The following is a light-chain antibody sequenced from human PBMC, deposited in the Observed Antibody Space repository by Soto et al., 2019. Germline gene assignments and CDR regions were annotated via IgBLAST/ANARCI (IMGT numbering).Light chain of an antibody. CDR2: KAA. V-gene: IGKV1-5*03. J-gene: IGKJ1*01. CDR3: QHYNSFSRT. CDR1: DNIVHW. Sequence: IWMTQSPSTLSASVGDRFAITCRASDNIVHWVAWYQQKPGKAPKLLIYKAANLADEVPSRFAGSGSGTDFTLTITRLQPDDFATYYCQHYNSFSRTFGQGTKV.